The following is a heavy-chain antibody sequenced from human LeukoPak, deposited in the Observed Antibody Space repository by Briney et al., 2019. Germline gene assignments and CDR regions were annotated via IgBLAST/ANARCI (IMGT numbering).Heavy chain of an antibody. Sequence: ASVKVSCKASGYTFTSYDINWVRQATGQGLEWMGWMNPNSGNTGYAQKFQGRVTMTRDTSISTAYMELSRLRSDDTAVYYCARDLSAGLAVFYDYWGQGTLVTVSS. V-gene: IGHV1-8*01. CDR2: MNPNSGNT. D-gene: IGHD6-19*01. CDR1: GYTFTSYD. CDR3: ARDLSAGLAVFYDY. J-gene: IGHJ4*02.